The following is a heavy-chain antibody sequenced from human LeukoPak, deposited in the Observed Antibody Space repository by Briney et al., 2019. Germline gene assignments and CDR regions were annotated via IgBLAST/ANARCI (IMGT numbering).Heavy chain of an antibody. D-gene: IGHD1-26*01. CDR1: GFTFSSYE. Sequence: GGSLRLSCAASGFTFSSYEMNWVRQAPGKGLEWVSYISSSGSTIYYADSVKGRFTISRDNSKNTMYLQMKSLRAEDTAVYYCAREGGSYWAFDIWGQGTMVTVSS. V-gene: IGHV3-48*03. CDR2: ISSSGSTI. CDR3: AREGGSYWAFDI. J-gene: IGHJ3*02.